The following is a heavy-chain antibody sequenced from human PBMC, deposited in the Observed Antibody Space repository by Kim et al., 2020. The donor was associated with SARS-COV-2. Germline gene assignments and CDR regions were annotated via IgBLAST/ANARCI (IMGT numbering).Heavy chain of an antibody. CDR1: GFTFSSYW. Sequence: GGSLRLSCAASGFTFSSYWMSWVRQAPGKGLEWVANIKQGGSETYYVDSVKGRFTISRDNAKNSLYLQMNSLRAEDTAVYYCARENYGYSRRVSDNWGQGTLVTVSS. CDR2: IKQGGSET. V-gene: IGHV3-7*01. CDR3: ARENYGYSRRVSDN. J-gene: IGHJ4*02. D-gene: IGHD3-10*01.